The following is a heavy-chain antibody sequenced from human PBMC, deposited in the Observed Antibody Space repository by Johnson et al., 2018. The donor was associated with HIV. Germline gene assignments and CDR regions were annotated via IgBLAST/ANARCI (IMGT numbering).Heavy chain of an antibody. D-gene: IGHD5-12*01. CDR1: GFTLSSYA. J-gene: IGHJ3*02. CDR3: ARVLRLPRLGAFDI. Sequence: QVQLVESGGGVVQPGRSLRLSCAASGFTLSSYAMHWVRQAPGKGLEWVAVISYDGSDKYYADSVKGRFTISRDSSKNTLYLQMNSLRAEDTAVYYCARVLRLPRLGAFDIWGQGTMVTVSS. CDR2: ISYDGSDK. V-gene: IGHV3-30*04.